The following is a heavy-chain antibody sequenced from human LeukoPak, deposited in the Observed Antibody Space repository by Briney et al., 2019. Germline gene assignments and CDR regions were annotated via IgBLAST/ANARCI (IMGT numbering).Heavy chain of an antibody. Sequence: SETLSLTCAVYGGSFSGYYWSWIRQPPGKGLEWIGEINHSGSTNYNPSLKSRVTISVDTSKNQFSLKLSSVTAADTAVYYCARASKEARITIFGVAPGDYYYMDVWGKGTTVTVSS. CDR3: ARASKEARITIFGVAPGDYYYMDV. CDR2: INHSGST. D-gene: IGHD3-3*01. V-gene: IGHV4-34*01. J-gene: IGHJ6*03. CDR1: GGSFSGYY.